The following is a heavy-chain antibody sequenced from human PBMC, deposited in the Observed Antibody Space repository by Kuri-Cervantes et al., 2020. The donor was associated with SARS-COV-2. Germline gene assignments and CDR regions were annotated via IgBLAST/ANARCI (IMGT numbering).Heavy chain of an antibody. V-gene: IGHV3-23*01. D-gene: IGHD6-13*01. Sequence: GGSLRLSCAASGFTFSSYAMSWVRQAPRKGLEWVSASSGSGGSTYYADSVKGRFTISRDNSKNTLYLQMNSLRTEDTTVYYCAEVQQLGSSWYWFDPWGQGTLVTVSS. CDR1: GFTFSSYA. CDR2: SSGSGGST. CDR3: AEVQQLGSSWYWFDP. J-gene: IGHJ5*02.